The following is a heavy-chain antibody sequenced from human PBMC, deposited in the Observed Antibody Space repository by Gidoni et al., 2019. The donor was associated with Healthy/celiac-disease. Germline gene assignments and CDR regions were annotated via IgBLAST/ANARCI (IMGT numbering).Heavy chain of an antibody. CDR2: ISGRGGST. CDR1: GFTFCTSA. D-gene: IGHD2-15*01. J-gene: IGHJ5*02. Sequence: EVQLVASGGGLVQPGGSLRLSCAASGFTFCTSAMIWVRLAPGKGLEWVSAISGRGGSTYYADSVKGRFTISRDNSKNTLYLQMNSLRAEDTAVYYCAKDRGVGVVAATPFNNWFDPWGQGTLVTVSS. V-gene: IGHV3-23*04. CDR3: AKDRGVGVVAATPFNNWFDP.